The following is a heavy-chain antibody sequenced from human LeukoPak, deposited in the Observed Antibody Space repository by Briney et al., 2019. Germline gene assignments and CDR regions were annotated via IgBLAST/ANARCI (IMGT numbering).Heavy chain of an antibody. CDR2: IYSGGST. Sequence: GGSLRLSCALSGLTVSSNYMSWVRQAPGKGLEWVSVIYSGGSTYYADSVKGRFTISRDNSKNTLYLQMNSLRAEDTAVYYCARDRLRCGGDCRGLFDYWGQGTLVTVSS. CDR3: ARDRLRCGGDCRGLFDY. J-gene: IGHJ4*02. CDR1: GLTVSSNY. D-gene: IGHD2-21*01. V-gene: IGHV3-66*02.